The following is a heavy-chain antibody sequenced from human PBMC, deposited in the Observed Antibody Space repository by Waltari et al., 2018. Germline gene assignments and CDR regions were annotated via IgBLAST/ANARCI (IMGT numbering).Heavy chain of an antibody. D-gene: IGHD6-19*01. V-gene: IGHV3-30*02. CDR3: AKDTYRISSGWYGLLDY. CDR2: IRYDGSNK. J-gene: IGHJ4*02. CDR1: GFTFSSYG. Sequence: QVQLVESGGGVVQPGGSLRLSCAASGFTFSSYGMHWVRQAPGKGLEWVAFIRYDGSNKYYADSVKGRFTISRDNSKNTLYLQMNSLRAEDTAVYYCAKDTYRISSGWYGLLDYWGQGTLVTVSS.